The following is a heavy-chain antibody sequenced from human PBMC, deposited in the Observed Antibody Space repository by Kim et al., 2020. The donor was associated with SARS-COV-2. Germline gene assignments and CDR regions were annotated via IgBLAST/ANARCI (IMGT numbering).Heavy chain of an antibody. D-gene: IGHD5-12*01. CDR2: ISSSSSYT. Sequence: GGSLRLSCAASGFTFSDFYMSWIRQAPGKGLEWVSYISSSSSYTNYADSAKGRFTISRDNAKNSLYLQMNSLSAWDTAVYYCARATRDLDIWGQGTMVTVSS. J-gene: IGHJ3*02. CDR1: GFTFSDFY. V-gene: IGHV3-11*06. CDR3: ARATRDLDI.